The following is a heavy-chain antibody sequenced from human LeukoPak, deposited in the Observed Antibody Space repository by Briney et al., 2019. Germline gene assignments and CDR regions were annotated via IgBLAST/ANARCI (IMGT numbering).Heavy chain of an antibody. CDR2: IIPIFGTA. J-gene: IGHJ4*02. CDR1: GGTFSSYA. CDR3: ARADYGYCTYGVCYAFDY. D-gene: IGHD2-8*01. Sequence: SVKVSCKASGGTFSSYAISWVRQAPGQGLEWMGGIIPIFGTANYAQKFQGRVTITTDESTSTAYMELSSLRSEDTAVYYCARADYGYCTYGVCYAFDYWGQGTLVTVSS. V-gene: IGHV1-69*05.